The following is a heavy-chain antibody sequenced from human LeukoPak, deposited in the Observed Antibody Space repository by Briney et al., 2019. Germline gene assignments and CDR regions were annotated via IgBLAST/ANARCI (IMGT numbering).Heavy chain of an antibody. J-gene: IGHJ5*02. CDR1: GYTFTGYY. CDR3: ARVEGGYSSSWHEPTNWFDP. D-gene: IGHD6-13*01. Sequence: GESLKISCKASGYTFTGYYMHWVRQAPGQGLEWMGWINPNSGGTNYAQKFQGRVTMTRDTSISTAYMELSRLRSDDTAVYYCARVEGGYSSSWHEPTNWFDPWGQGTLVTVSS. CDR2: INPNSGGT. V-gene: IGHV1-2*02.